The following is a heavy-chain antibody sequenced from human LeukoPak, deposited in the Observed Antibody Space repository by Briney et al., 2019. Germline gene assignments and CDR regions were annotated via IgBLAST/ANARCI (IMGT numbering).Heavy chain of an antibody. CDR3: ATSTAAQGLVFDH. V-gene: IGHV4-4*07. Sequence: SETLSLTCTVSGGSISDYYWSWIRQSAGKGLEWIGRMYATGGTNYNPSLKGRVTMSVDTSKNQFSLKLTSVTAADTAVYYCATSTAAQGLVFDHWGQGTLVTVSS. D-gene: IGHD4-17*01. CDR2: MYATGGT. J-gene: IGHJ4*02. CDR1: GGSISDYY.